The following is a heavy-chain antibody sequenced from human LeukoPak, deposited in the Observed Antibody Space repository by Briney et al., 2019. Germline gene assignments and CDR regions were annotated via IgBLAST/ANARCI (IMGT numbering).Heavy chain of an antibody. V-gene: IGHV1-46*01. CDR3: ARDRVTTMVRGVFEDGSDY. J-gene: IGHJ4*02. Sequence: GASVKVSCKASGYTFTSYWMHWVRQAPGQGLEWMGIINPSGDNTNYAQNFQGRVTMTTDTSTSTAYMELRSLRSGDTAVYYCARDRVTTMVRGVFEDGSDYWGQGTLVTVSS. CDR1: GYTFTSYW. CDR2: INPSGDNT. D-gene: IGHD3-10*01.